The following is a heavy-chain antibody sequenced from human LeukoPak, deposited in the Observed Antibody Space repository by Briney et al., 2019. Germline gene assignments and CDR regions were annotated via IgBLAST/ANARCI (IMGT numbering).Heavy chain of an antibody. V-gene: IGHV4-38-2*02. CDR3: ARGVGPYLEWLLYFDY. CDR2: IYHSGST. D-gene: IGHD3-3*01. Sequence: KPSETLSLTCTVSNYSISSGYYWGWIRQPPGKGLEWIGRIYHSGSTNYNPSLKSRVTISVDTSKNQFSLKLSSVTAADMAVHYCARGVGPYLEWLLYFDYWGQGTLVTVSS. CDR1: NYSISSGYY. J-gene: IGHJ4*02.